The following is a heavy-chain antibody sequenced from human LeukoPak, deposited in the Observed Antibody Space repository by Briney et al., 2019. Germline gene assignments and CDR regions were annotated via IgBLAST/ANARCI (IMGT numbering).Heavy chain of an antibody. CDR1: GFTFSDYY. CDR2: ISSSSSYT. D-gene: IGHD3-10*01. J-gene: IGHJ4*02. Sequence: GGSLRLSCAASGFTFSDYYMSWIRQAPGKGLEWVSYISSSSSYTNYADSVKGRFTISRDNAKNSLYQQMNSLRAEDTAVYYCAREETYYYGSGSYKPQSLFAYWGQGPLVTVSS. CDR3: AREETYYYGSGSYKPQSLFAY. V-gene: IGHV3-11*05.